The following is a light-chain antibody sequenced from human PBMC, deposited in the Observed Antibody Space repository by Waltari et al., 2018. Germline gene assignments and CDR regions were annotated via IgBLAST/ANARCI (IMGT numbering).Light chain of an antibody. CDR3: QQYNNWPPWT. Sequence: EIVMTQSPATLSVSPGARATLSCRASQSVSTNLAWYQQKPGQAPRLLIYGASTRATGIPARISGSGSGTDFTLTISSMQSEDFAVYYCQQYNNWPPWTFGQGTKVEIK. J-gene: IGKJ1*01. V-gene: IGKV3-15*01. CDR1: QSVSTN. CDR2: GAS.